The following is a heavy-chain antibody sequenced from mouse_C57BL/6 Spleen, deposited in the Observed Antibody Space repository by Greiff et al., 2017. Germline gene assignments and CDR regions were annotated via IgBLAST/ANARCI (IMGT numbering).Heavy chain of an antibody. CDR1: GFTFSSYT. D-gene: IGHD2-3*01. J-gene: IGHJ3*01. CDR2: ISGGGGNT. CDR3: ARHDGYYPY. V-gene: IGHV5-9*01. Sequence: VKLMESGGGLVKPGGSLKLSCAASGFTFSSYTMSWVRQTPEKRLEWVATISGGGGNTYYPDSVKGRFTISRDNAKNTLYLQMSSLRSEDTALYYCARHDGYYPYWGQGTLVTVSA.